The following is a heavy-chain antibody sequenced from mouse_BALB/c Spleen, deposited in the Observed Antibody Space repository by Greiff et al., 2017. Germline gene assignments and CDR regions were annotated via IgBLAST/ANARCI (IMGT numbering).Heavy chain of an antibody. Sequence: EGKLQESGPGLVKPSQSLSLTCTVTGYSITSDYAWNWIRQFPGNKLEWMGYISYSGSTSYNPSLKSRISITRDTSKNQFFLQLNSVTTEDTATYYCARALWLRPPYYAMDYWGQGSSVTVSS. V-gene: IGHV3-2*02. CDR3: ARALWLRPPYYAMDY. CDR1: GYSITSDYA. J-gene: IGHJ4*01. D-gene: IGHD2-2*01. CDR2: ISYSGST.